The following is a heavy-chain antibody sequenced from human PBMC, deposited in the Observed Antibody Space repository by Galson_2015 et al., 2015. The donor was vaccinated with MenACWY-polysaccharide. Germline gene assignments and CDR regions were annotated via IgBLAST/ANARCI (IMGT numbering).Heavy chain of an antibody. CDR2: MSYDGSNK. Sequence: SLRLSCAASGFSFRSYGMHWVRQAPGKGLEWVAVMSYDGSNKYYIDSVKGRFTISKDNSKNTLYLQMDSLRIEDTAVYYCAKGAADSDYWGRGTLVTVSS. CDR3: AKGAADSDY. V-gene: IGHV3-30*18. J-gene: IGHJ4*02. D-gene: IGHD2-15*01. CDR1: GFSFRSYG.